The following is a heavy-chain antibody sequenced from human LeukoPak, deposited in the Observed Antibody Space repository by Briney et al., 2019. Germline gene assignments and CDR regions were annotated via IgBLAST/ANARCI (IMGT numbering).Heavy chain of an antibody. CDR3: ARGSARITVVPAAINY. CDR1: GYTFTGYY. CDR2: INPNSGGT. J-gene: IGHJ4*02. D-gene: IGHD2-2*01. Sequence: ASVKVSCKASGYTFTGYYMHWVRQAPGQGLEWMGWINPNSGGTNYAQKFQGWVTMTRDTSISTAYMELSRLRSDDTAVYYCARGSARITVVPAAINYWGQGTLVTVSS. V-gene: IGHV1-2*04.